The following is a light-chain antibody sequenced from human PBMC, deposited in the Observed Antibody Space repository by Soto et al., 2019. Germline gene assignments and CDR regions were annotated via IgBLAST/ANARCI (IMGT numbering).Light chain of an antibody. Sequence: EIVLTQSPGTLSLSPGERATLSCRASQSVSTSYFAWYQQKPGQAPRLLIYGASSRATGIPDRFSGSGSVTDFALTISRLEPEDFAVYSCQQYGSSPEYTFGQGTKLEIK. CDR3: QQYGSSPEYT. J-gene: IGKJ2*01. CDR2: GAS. CDR1: QSVSTSY. V-gene: IGKV3-20*01.